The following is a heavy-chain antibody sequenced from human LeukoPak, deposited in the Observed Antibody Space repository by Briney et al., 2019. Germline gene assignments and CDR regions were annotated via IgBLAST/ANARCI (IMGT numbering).Heavy chain of an antibody. CDR2: ISGAGTYI. J-gene: IGHJ4*02. V-gene: IGHV3-21*01. CDR1: GFSFSSYT. Sequence: GGSLRLSCAASGFSFSSYTMNWGRQAPGKGLEWVSSISGAGTYIYYADSVKGRFTISRDNAKNSLYLQMNSLRAEDTAVYYCAKYQQASSRRFDYWGQGTLVTVSS. D-gene: IGHD6-6*01. CDR3: AKYQQASSRRFDY.